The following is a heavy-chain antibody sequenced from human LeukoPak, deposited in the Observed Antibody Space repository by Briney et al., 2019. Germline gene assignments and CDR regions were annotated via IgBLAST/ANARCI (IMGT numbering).Heavy chain of an antibody. CDR2: IIPIFGTA. J-gene: IGHJ4*02. CDR1: GGTFSSYA. V-gene: IGHV1-69*01. Sequence: GGSVKVSCKASGGTFSSYAISWVRQAPGQGLEWMGGIIPIFGTANYAQKFQGRVTITADESTSTAYMELSSLRSEDTAVYYCARVRSGYCTNGVCSNFDYWGQGTLVTVSS. D-gene: IGHD2-8*01. CDR3: ARVRSGYCTNGVCSNFDY.